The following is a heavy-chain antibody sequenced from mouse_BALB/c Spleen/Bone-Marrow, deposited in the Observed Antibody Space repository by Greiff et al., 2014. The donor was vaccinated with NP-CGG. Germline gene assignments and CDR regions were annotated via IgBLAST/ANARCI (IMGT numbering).Heavy chain of an antibody. CDR2: ISTGGVRT. Sequence: EVMLVESGGGLVQPGGSLKLSCATSGFTFSDYYMYWVRQTPEKRLEWVEYISTGGVRTYYPDTVKGRFTISRDNAKNTLYLQMSRLKSEDKAMYYCGRGIYYRAFAYWGQGTLVTVSA. V-gene: IGHV5-12*02. J-gene: IGHJ3*01. CDR1: GFTFSDYY. D-gene: IGHD2-14*01. CDR3: GRGIYYRAFAY.